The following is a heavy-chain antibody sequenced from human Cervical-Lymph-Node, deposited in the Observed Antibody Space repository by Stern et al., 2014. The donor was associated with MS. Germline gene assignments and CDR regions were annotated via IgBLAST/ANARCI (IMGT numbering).Heavy chain of an antibody. J-gene: IGHJ6*02. CDR1: GFTFNTYT. V-gene: IGHV3-21*01. Sequence: QLVQSGGGLVKPGGSLRLSCAASGFTFNTYTMHWVRQAPGKGLEWVSSISSSSSCRHHADSVKGRFTISRDNAKNSLYLQIDNLRVEDTAVYYCARRGRAEGGSYALDVWGQGTTVTVSS. CDR3: ARRGRAEGGSYALDV. D-gene: IGHD1-14*01. CDR2: ISSSSSCR.